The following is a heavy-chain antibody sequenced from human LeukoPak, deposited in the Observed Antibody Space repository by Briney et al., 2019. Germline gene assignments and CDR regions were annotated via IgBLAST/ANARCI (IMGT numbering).Heavy chain of an antibody. CDR3: ARDQRPDLGYYGLLEY. V-gene: IGHV3-30*04. Sequence: GGSLRLSCAASGFTFSTYAIHWVRQAPGRGLEWVAVVSYDGNRQYYADSVKGRFTISRDNSKNTVYLQMNSLRGEDTAVYYCARDQRPDLGYYGLLEYWGLGTLVTLSS. CDR2: VSYDGNRQ. CDR1: GFTFSTYA. J-gene: IGHJ4*02. D-gene: IGHD3-22*01.